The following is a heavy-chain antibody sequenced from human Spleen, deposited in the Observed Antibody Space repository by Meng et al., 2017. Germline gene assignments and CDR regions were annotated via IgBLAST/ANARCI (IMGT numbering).Heavy chain of an antibody. CDR1: GGSFSGYY. Sequence: QVQLQQWGAGLLKPSETLSLTCAVYGGSFSGYYWNWIRQPPGKGLEWIGEINHSGSTNYNPSLKSRVTISVDTSKNQFSLKLSSVTAADTAAYYCARGRISTYWYFDLWGRGTLVTVSS. CDR2: INHSGST. V-gene: IGHV4-34*01. D-gene: IGHD2/OR15-2a*01. CDR3: ARGRISTYWYFDL. J-gene: IGHJ2*01.